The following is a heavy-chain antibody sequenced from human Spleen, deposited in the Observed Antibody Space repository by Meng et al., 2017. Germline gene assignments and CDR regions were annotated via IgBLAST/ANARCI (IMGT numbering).Heavy chain of an antibody. V-gene: IGHV1-18*01. CDR3: SAAAGTRGDYYYYGMDV. CDR2: ISAYNGNT. CDR1: GYTFTSYG. D-gene: IGHD6-13*01. J-gene: IGHJ6*02. Sequence: ASVKVSCKASGYTFTSYGISWVRQAPGQGLEWMGWISAYNGNTNYAQKLQGRVTMTTDTSTSTAYVELRSLRSDDTAVYYCSAAAGTRGDYYYYGMDVWGQGTMVTVSS.